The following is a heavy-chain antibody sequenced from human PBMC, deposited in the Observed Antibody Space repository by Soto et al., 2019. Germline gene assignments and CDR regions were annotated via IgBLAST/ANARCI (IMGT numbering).Heavy chain of an antibody. V-gene: IGHV5-10-1*01. Sequence: PGESLKISCKGSGYSFTSYWISWVRQMPGKGLEWMGRIDPSDSYTNYSPSFQGHVTISADKSISTAYLQWSSLKASDTAMYYCARRADLFYYYDSSGYYPTYYYYGMDVWGQGTTVTVSS. CDR1: GYSFTSYW. CDR2: IDPSDSYT. D-gene: IGHD3-22*01. CDR3: ARRADLFYYYDSSGYYPTYYYYGMDV. J-gene: IGHJ6*02.